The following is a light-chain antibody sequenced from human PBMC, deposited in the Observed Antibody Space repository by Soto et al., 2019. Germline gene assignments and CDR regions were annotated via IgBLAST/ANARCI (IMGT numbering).Light chain of an antibody. V-gene: IGKV3-20*01. CDR1: RSASSRY. J-gene: IGKJ2*01. CDR3: LQFGDSPPSFT. CDR2: GAS. Sequence: ESMLTQSPGTLSLSPGDRATLSCRASRSASSRYITWYQQKPGQAPRLLIYGASISATGIPDRFSGSGSETDFTFTISRLEAEDFALYYCLQFGDSPPSFTFGQGTKLEI.